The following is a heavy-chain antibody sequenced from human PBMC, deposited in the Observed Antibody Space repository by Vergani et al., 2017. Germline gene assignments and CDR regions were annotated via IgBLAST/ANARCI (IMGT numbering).Heavy chain of an antibody. D-gene: IGHD3-16*01. CDR1: GFTFDDYA. V-gene: IGHV3-9*01. J-gene: IGHJ4*02. Sequence: EVQLLESGGGLVQPGGSLRLSCAASGFTFDDYAMHWVRQAPGKGLEWVSGISWNSGSIGYADSVKGRFTISRDNAKNSLYLQMNSLRAEDTALYYCAKEGEQSFDYWGQGTLVTVSS. CDR2: ISWNSGSI. CDR3: AKEGEQSFDY.